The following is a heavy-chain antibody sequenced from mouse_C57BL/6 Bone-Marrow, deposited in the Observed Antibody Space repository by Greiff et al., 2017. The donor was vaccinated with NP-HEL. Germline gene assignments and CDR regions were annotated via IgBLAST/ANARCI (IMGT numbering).Heavy chain of an antibody. D-gene: IGHD2-5*01. Sequence: EVQRVESEGGLVQPGSSMKLSCTASGFTFSDYYMAWVRQVPEKGLEWVANINYDGSSTYYLDSLKSRFIISRDNAKNILYLQMSSLKSEDTATYYCARAYYSKYYWYFDVWGTGTTVTVSS. CDR1: GFTFSDYY. V-gene: IGHV5-16*01. CDR3: ARAYYSKYYWYFDV. J-gene: IGHJ1*03. CDR2: INYDGSST.